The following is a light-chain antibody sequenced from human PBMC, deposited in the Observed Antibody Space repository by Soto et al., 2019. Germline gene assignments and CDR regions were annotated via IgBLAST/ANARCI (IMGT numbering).Light chain of an antibody. V-gene: IGKV3-20*01. CDR2: GAS. CDR1: QSVSNNY. Sequence: EIVLTQSPGTLSLSPGERATLSCRASQSVSNNYLAWYQQKPGQAPRLLIYGASNRASGIPDRFSGSGSRTDFTLTIRRLEPEDFAVYYCQQYSSSGTFGQGTKVEIK. J-gene: IGKJ1*01. CDR3: QQYSSSGT.